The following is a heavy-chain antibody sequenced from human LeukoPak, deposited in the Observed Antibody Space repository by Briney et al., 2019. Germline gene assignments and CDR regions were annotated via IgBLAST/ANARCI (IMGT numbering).Heavy chain of an antibody. J-gene: IGHJ4*02. CDR2: IIPIFGTA. CDR3: ARLRGKVAPHDY. Sequence: SVKVSCKASGYTFTSFGLSWVRQAPGQGLEWMGGIIPIFGTANYAQKFQGRVTITADESTSTAYMELSSLRSEDTAVYYCARLRGKVAPHDYWGQGTLVTVSS. D-gene: IGHD2-15*01. CDR1: GYTFTSFG. V-gene: IGHV1-69*13.